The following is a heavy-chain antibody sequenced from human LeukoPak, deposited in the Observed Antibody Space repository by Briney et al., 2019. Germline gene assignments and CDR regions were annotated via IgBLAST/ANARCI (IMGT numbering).Heavy chain of an antibody. CDR1: GFTFSIFA. V-gene: IGHV3-23*01. CDR2: IGGGPLDI. J-gene: IGHJ4*02. D-gene: IGHD1-14*01. Sequence: PGGSLRLSCAASGFTFSIFAMSWVRQAPGKGLEWVSTIGGGPLDIYYTDSVKGRFTISRDDSKNTLFLQMNSLRADDTAVYYCAYEYKTPIDWGQGTLVTVSP. CDR3: AYEYKTPID.